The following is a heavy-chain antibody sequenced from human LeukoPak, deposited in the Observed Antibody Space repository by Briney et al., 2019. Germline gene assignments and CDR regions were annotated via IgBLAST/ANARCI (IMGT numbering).Heavy chain of an antibody. J-gene: IGHJ6*03. CDR1: GFTFSNYG. Sequence: GGSLRLXCAASGFTFSNYGMNWVRQTPGKGLEWVSYISGGGTTIYYADSVKGRFTISRDSAKDSLDLQMNSLRAEDTAVYYCAREPVYYYYMDVWGKGTTVTVSS. V-gene: IGHV3-48*01. CDR3: AREPVYYYYMDV. CDR2: ISGGGTTI.